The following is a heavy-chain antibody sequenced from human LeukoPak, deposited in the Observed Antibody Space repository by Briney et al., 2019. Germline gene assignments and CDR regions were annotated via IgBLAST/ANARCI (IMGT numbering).Heavy chain of an antibody. CDR3: AKDPEQWLVQYYFDY. J-gene: IGHJ4*02. CDR1: GFTFSSYA. CDR2: ISGSGGST. Sequence: GGSLRLSCAASGFTFSSYAMSWVRQARGKGLEWVSAISGSGGSTYYADSVKGRFTISRDNSKNTLYLQMNSLRAEDTAVYYCAKDPEQWLVQYYFDYWGQGTLVTVSS. V-gene: IGHV3-23*01. D-gene: IGHD6-19*01.